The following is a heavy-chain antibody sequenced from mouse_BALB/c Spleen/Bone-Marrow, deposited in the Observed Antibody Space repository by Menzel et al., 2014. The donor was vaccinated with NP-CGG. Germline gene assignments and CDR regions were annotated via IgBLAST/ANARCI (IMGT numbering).Heavy chain of an antibody. D-gene: IGHD1-1*01. CDR1: GYAFSSYW. Sequence: VKVVESGAELVRPGSSVKISCKASGYAFSSYWVNWVRQRPGQGLEWIGQIYPGDGDTNYNGKFKDKATLTADKFSSTAYMQLSSLTSEASAVYFCAKSGYGSFDYWGQGTTLTVSS. CDR2: IYPGDGDT. J-gene: IGHJ2*01. CDR3: AKSGYGSFDY. V-gene: IGHV1-80*01.